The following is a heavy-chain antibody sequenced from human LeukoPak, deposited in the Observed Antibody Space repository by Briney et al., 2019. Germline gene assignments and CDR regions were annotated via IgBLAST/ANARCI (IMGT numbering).Heavy chain of an antibody. Sequence: GGSLRLSCAASGFTFSSYGMSWVRQAPGKGLEWVSAISGSGGNTYYADSVKGRFTISRDNSKNTLYLQMNSLRAEDTAVYYCARGYSSSSSSLYYYYMDVWGRGATVTVSS. J-gene: IGHJ6*03. V-gene: IGHV3-23*01. CDR1: GFTFSSYG. CDR3: ARGYSSSSSSLYYYYMDV. CDR2: ISGSGGNT. D-gene: IGHD6-6*01.